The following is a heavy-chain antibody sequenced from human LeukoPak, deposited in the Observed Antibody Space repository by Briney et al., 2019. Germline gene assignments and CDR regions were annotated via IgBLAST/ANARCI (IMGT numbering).Heavy chain of an antibody. J-gene: IGHJ2*01. V-gene: IGHV4-59*08. CDR1: GGSINTNY. Sequence: SETLSLTCTVSGGSINTNYWSWIRQPPGKELEWIGYIFYSGSPNYNPSLKSRVTISVDTSKNQFSLKLSSVTAADTAVYYCARHYYDILTGDYWYFDLWGRGTLVTVSS. CDR3: ARHYYDILTGDYWYFDL. D-gene: IGHD3-9*01. CDR2: IFYSGSP.